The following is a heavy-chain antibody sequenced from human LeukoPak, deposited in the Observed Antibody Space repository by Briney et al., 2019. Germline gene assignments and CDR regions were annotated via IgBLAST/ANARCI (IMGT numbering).Heavy chain of an antibody. CDR2: ISYDGSNK. CDR1: GFTFSSYG. D-gene: IGHD6-19*01. V-gene: IGHV3-30*18. J-gene: IGHJ4*02. CDR3: AKDNPSGWLYYFDY. Sequence: PGRSLRLSCAASGFTFSSYGMHWVRQAPGKGLEWVAVISYDGSNKYYADSVKGRFTISRDNSKNTLYLQMNSLRAEDTAVYYCAKDNPSGWLYYFDYWGQGTLVTVSS.